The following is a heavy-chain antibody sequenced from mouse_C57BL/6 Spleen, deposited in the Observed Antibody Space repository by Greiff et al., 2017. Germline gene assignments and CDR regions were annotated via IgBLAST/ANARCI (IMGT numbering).Heavy chain of an antibody. CDR1: GYTFTSYW. V-gene: IGHV1-52*01. Sequence: QVQLQQSGAELVRPGSSVKLSCKASGYTFTSYWMHWVKQRPIQGLEWIGNIDPSDSETHYNQKFKDKATLTVDKSSSTAYMQLSSLTSEDSAVYYCARSRLDSSGYFAYWGQGTLVTVSA. CDR3: ARSRLDSSGYFAY. D-gene: IGHD3-2*02. J-gene: IGHJ3*01. CDR2: IDPSDSET.